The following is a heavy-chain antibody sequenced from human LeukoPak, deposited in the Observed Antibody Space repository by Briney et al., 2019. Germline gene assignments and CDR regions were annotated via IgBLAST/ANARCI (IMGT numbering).Heavy chain of an antibody. CDR2: ISGSSSST. CDR3: AKGATYFYDSSGYNPYFHDYYYMDV. D-gene: IGHD3-22*01. Sequence: PGGSLRLSCAASGFTFSNYAMSWVRQAPGKGLEWVSSISGSSSSTYCADSVKGRFTISRDNSKNTLYLQMNSLRAEDTAVYYCAKGATYFYDSSGYNPYFHDYYYMDVWGKGTTVTVSS. J-gene: IGHJ6*03. CDR1: GFTFSNYA. V-gene: IGHV3-23*01.